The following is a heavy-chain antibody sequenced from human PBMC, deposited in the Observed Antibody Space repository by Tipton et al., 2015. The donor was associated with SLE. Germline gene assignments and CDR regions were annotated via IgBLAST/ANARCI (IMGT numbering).Heavy chain of an antibody. CDR1: DGSFSGYY. Sequence: LRLSCAVYDGSFSGYYWSWIRQPPGKGLEWIGEINHSGSTNYNPSLKSRVTISVDTSKNQFSLKLSSVTAADTAVCYCARGRDIVAAIRFEYWGQGTLVTVSS. J-gene: IGHJ4*02. CDR3: ARGRDIVAAIRFEY. CDR2: INHSGST. V-gene: IGHV4-34*01. D-gene: IGHD5-12*01.